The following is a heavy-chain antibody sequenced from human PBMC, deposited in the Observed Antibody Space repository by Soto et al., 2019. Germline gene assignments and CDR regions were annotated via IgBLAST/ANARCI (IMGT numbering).Heavy chain of an antibody. Sequence: QVQLVQSGAEVKKPGSSVKVSCKASGGTFSSYAISWVRQAPGQGLEWLGGIIPIFGTANYAQKFQGRVTITADESTSTAYVELSSQRSEDTAVDYCAFSPLRLWELSFLDYWGQGTLVTVSS. CDR2: IIPIFGTA. CDR1: GGTFSSYA. CDR3: AFSPLRLWELSFLDY. D-gene: IGHD3-16*02. J-gene: IGHJ4*02. V-gene: IGHV1-69*01.